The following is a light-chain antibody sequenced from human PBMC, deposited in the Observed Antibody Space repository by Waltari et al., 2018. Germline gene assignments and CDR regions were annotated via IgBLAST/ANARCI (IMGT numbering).Light chain of an antibody. CDR2: EAS. Sequence: EIVLTQSTATLSLSPGDRATLSCRASHSVNWYLAWYHQRPGQAPRLLIYEASNRATGIPAMFSGRRSEPDFTLTISSLQPGDSAGYYCQQRRNLPLTFGGGTKVEIK. J-gene: IGKJ4*01. V-gene: IGKV3-11*01. CDR1: HSVNWY. CDR3: QQRRNLPLT.